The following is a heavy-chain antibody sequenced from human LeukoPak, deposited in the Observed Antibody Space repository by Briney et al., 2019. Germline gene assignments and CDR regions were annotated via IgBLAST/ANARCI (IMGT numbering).Heavy chain of an antibody. D-gene: IGHD3-3*01. CDR1: GYTFTGYY. Sequence: ASVKVSCKASGYTFTGYYMHWVRQAPGQGLEWMGRINPNSGGTNYAQKFQGRVTMTRDASISTAYMELSRLRSDDTAVYYCARGPRGIFGVVIRYYFDYWGQGTLVTVSS. V-gene: IGHV1-2*06. J-gene: IGHJ4*02. CDR3: ARGPRGIFGVVIRYYFDY. CDR2: INPNSGGT.